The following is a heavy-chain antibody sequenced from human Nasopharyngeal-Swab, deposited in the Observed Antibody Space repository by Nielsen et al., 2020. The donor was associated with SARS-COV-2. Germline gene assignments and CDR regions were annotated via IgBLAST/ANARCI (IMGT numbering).Heavy chain of an antibody. V-gene: IGHV5-51*01. J-gene: IGHJ4*02. CDR3: RLAEDGTRADL. D-gene: IGHD6-13*01. CDR2: TYPGASDT. CDR1: GYSFTNYW. Sequence: GESLKISCKGSGYSFTNYWIGWVRQMPGKGLEWIGITYPGASDTRDGPSFQGHVTISADKSISTAYLQWSSLKASDTAMYYCRLAEDGTRADLRGQGTQVIVSS.